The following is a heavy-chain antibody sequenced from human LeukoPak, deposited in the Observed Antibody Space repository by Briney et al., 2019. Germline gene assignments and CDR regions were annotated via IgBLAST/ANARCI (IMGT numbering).Heavy chain of an antibody. Sequence: PGGSLRLSCAASGFTFSSYGMHWVRQAPGKGLEWVAFIRYDGSNKYYADSVKGPFTISRDNSKNTLYLQMNSPRAEDTAVYYCAKSGYCSGGSCYDYFQHWGQGTLVTVSS. CDR2: IRYDGSNK. J-gene: IGHJ1*01. V-gene: IGHV3-30*02. CDR1: GFTFSSYG. CDR3: AKSGYCSGGSCYDYFQH. D-gene: IGHD2-15*01.